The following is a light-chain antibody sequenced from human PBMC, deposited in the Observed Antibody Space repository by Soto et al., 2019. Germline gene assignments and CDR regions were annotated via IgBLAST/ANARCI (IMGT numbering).Light chain of an antibody. CDR2: DAS. V-gene: IGKV3-11*01. CDR1: QSVYTH. Sequence: EIVLTQSPATLSLSPGERATLSCRASQSVYTHLAWYQQKPGQAPRLLLYDASNRATGIPARFSGSGSGTDFTLTISSLEPEDFAVYYCHQRRSWPLTFGGGAKVEIK. J-gene: IGKJ4*01. CDR3: HQRRSWPLT.